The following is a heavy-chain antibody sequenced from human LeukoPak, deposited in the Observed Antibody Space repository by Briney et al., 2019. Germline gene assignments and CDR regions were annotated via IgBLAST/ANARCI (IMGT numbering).Heavy chain of an antibody. CDR3: ARRVGFYGSGSLNYFDP. Sequence: SETLSLTCTVSGGSISSSSYYWGWIRQPPGKGLEWIGSIFRTGSTYYNASPQSRVSISVGTSMNHFALNLASVTAADTAVYFCARRVGFYGSGSLNYFDPWGQGILVSVSS. J-gene: IGHJ5*01. V-gene: IGHV4-39*02. D-gene: IGHD3-10*01. CDR2: IFRTGST. CDR1: GGSISSSSYY.